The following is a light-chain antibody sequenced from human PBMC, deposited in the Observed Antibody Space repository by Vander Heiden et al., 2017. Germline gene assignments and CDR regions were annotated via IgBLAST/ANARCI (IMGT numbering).Light chain of an antibody. J-gene: IGKJ2*01. CDR3: QQSYSTPYT. CDR2: AAS. Sequence: DIQMTQSPSSLSASVGDRVTITCRASQSISSYVNWYQQKPGKAPKPLIYAASSLQSGVPSRFSGSGSGTDFTLTISSLQPEDFATYYCQQSYSTPYTFGQGTKLEIK. V-gene: IGKV1-39*01. CDR1: QSISSY.